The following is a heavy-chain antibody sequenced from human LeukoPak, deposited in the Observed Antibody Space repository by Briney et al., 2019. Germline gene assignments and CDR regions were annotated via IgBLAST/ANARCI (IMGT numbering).Heavy chain of an antibody. J-gene: IGHJ4*02. D-gene: IGHD1-7*01. V-gene: IGHV3-11*04. CDR3: ARVMGNYATDY. CDR2: ISSGDNTI. CDR1: GFTFSDYY. Sequence: PGGSLRLSXAASGFTFSDYYMSWIRQAPGKGLEWVSYISSGDNTIYYADSVKGRFTMSRDNAKNSLYLQMNSLRAEDTAVYYCARVMGNYATDYWGQGTLVTVSS.